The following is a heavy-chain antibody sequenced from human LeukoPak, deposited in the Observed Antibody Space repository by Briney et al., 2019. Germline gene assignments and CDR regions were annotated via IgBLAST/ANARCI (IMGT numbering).Heavy chain of an antibody. V-gene: IGHV3-9*01. D-gene: IGHD6-19*01. CDR1: GFTFDDYA. CDR3: ARARIAVAGHVGIDP. CDR2: ISWNSGSI. J-gene: IGHJ5*02. Sequence: GGSLRLSCAASGFTFDDYAMPWVRQAPGKGLEWVSGISWNSGSIGYADSVKGRFTISRDNAKNSLYLQMNSLRAENTALYYCARARIAVAGHVGIDPWGQGTLVTVSS.